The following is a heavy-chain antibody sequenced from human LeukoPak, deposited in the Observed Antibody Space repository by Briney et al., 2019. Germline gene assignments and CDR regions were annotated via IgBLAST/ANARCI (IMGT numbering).Heavy chain of an antibody. CDR3: ARYTSYCDSTSCYYFDH. Sequence: SETLSLTCTVSGGSISSSSYYWGWIRQPPGKGLEWIGYIYYSGSTYYNPSLKSRVTISVDTSKNQFSLKLSSVTAADTAVYFCARYTSYCDSTSCYYFDHWGQGILVTVSS. V-gene: IGHV4-39*07. CDR1: GGSISSSSYY. J-gene: IGHJ4*02. D-gene: IGHD2-2*01. CDR2: IYYSGST.